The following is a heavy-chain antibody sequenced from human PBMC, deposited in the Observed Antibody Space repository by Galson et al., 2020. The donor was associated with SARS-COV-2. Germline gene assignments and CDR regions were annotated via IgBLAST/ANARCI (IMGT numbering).Heavy chain of an antibody. Sequence: GGSLRLSCTASGFTFGDYAMSWVRQAPGKGLEWVGFIRSKAYGGTTEYAASVKGRFTISRDDSKSIAYLQMNSLKTEDTAVYYCTRDRGLRIFGVVITADFDYWGQGTLVTVSS. J-gene: IGHJ4*02. CDR3: TRDRGLRIFGVVITADFDY. D-gene: IGHD3-3*01. V-gene: IGHV3-49*04. CDR1: GFTFGDYA. CDR2: IRSKAYGGTT.